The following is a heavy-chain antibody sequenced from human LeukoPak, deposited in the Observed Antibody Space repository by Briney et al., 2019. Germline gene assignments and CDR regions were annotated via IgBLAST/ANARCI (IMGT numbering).Heavy chain of an antibody. Sequence: GGSLRLSCAASGFTFNRHWMHWVRHAPGKGLVWVSRSNSDGSSTVYADSVKGRFTISRDNAKNTLYLQMNSRRAEDTAVYYCARGAGIYYTTGWTGWFDPWGQGTLVTVTS. J-gene: IGHJ5*02. CDR3: ARGAGIYYTTGWTGWFDP. CDR1: GFTFNRHW. D-gene: IGHD6-19*01. V-gene: IGHV3-74*01. CDR2: SNSDGSST.